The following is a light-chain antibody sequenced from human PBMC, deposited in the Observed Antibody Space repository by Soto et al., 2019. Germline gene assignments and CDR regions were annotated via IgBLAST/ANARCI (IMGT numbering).Light chain of an antibody. CDR2: AAS. V-gene: IGKV3-20*01. CDR1: QSVSNNY. CDR3: QQYGPSLRT. Sequence: EIVLTQSPGILSLSPGERATLSCRASQSVSNNYLAWYQQKPGHAPRLLIYAASSRATGIPDRFSGSGSGTDFSLTISRLEPADFAVYYCQQYGPSLRTFGGGIKVDIK. J-gene: IGKJ4*01.